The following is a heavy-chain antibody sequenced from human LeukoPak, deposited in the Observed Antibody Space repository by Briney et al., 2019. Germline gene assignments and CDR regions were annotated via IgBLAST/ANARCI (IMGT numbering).Heavy chain of an antibody. V-gene: IGHV1-2*02. CDR2: INPNSGGT. CDR1: GYTFTGYY. CDR3: ARGPSYSGSYWGYYYMDV. J-gene: IGHJ6*03. Sequence: GASVKVSCKASGYTFTGYYMHWVRQAPGQGLEWMGWINPNSGGTNYAQKFQGRVTMTRDTSISTAYMELSRLRSDDTAVYYCARGPSYSGSYWGYYYMDVWGKGTTVTISS. D-gene: IGHD1-26*01.